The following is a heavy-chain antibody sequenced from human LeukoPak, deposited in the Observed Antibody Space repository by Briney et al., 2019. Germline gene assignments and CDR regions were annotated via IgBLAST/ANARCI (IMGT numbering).Heavy chain of an antibody. Sequence: GASLKISCKGSGYSFTSYWIGWVRQMPGKGLEWMGIIYPGDSDTRYSPSFQGQVTISADKSISTAYLQRSSLKASDTAMYYCARPRLNGWYYFDYWGQGTLVTVSS. V-gene: IGHV5-51*01. CDR2: IYPGDSDT. CDR1: GYSFTSYW. J-gene: IGHJ4*02. D-gene: IGHD6-19*01. CDR3: ARPRLNGWYYFDY.